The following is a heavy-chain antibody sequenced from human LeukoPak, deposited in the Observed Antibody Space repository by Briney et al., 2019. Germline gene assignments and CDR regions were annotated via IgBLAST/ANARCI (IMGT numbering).Heavy chain of an antibody. D-gene: IGHD5-18*01. CDR1: GGSFSGYY. CDR2: INHSGST. CDR3: ARERSHVDTAPHYNNDAFDV. V-gene: IGHV4-34*01. J-gene: IGHJ3*01. Sequence: PSETLSLTCAVYGGSFSGYYWSWIRQPPGKGLEWIGEINHSGSTNYNPSLKSRVTISVDTSKNQFSLKLSSVTAADTAVYYCARERSHVDTAPHYNNDAFDVWGQGTMVTVSS.